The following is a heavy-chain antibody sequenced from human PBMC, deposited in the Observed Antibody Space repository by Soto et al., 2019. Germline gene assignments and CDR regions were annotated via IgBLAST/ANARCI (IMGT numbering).Heavy chain of an antibody. CDR2: ISTYKGDT. Sequence: QVPLVQSGAEVKKPGASVQVSCKTSGYTFSSYGISWVRQAPGQGLEWMGWISTYKGDTHYVQNLQGRVTLTTDTSTITAYMELRSLRSDDTAVYYCARAYGDYYFDYWGQGTLVTGSS. V-gene: IGHV1-18*01. J-gene: IGHJ4*02. CDR1: GYTFSSYG. D-gene: IGHD4-17*01. CDR3: ARAYGDYYFDY.